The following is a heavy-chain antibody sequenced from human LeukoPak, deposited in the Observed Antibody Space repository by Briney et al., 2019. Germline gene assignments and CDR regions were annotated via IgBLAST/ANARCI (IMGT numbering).Heavy chain of an antibody. CDR3: ARSLVVVTSPGY. Sequence: PGGSLRLSCAASGFTFSSYWMHWVRQAPGKGLEWVAVIWYDGRNKNYADSVKGRFTISRDNSKNTLYLQMNSLRAEDTAVYYFARSLVVVTSPGYWGQGTLVTVSS. CDR2: IWYDGRNK. V-gene: IGHV3-33*08. CDR1: GFTFSSYW. D-gene: IGHD2-21*02. J-gene: IGHJ4*02.